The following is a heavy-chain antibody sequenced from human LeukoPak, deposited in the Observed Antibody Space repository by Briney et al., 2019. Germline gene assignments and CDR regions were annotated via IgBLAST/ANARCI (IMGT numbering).Heavy chain of an antibody. V-gene: IGHV1-2*02. Sequence: ASVKVSCKASGYTFTGYYMHWVRQAPGQGLEWMGWINPNSGGTNYAQKFQGRVTMTRDTSISTAYMELSRLRSDDTAVYYCARDLRITIFGVVISGGAFDYWGQGTLVTVSS. CDR1: GYTFTGYY. CDR3: ARDLRITIFGVVISGGAFDY. J-gene: IGHJ4*02. CDR2: INPNSGGT. D-gene: IGHD3-3*01.